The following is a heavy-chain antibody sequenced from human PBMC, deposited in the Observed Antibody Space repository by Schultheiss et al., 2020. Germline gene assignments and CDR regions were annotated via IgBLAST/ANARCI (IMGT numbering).Heavy chain of an antibody. V-gene: IGHV3-13*01. CDR3: ARGLLPAASAVARSWYWGNGMDV. CDR2: IGTAGDT. D-gene: IGHD6-13*01. J-gene: IGHJ6*02. Sequence: GGSLRLSCAASGFTFSSYDMHWVRQATGKGLEWVSAIGTAGDTYYPGSVKGRFTISRENAKNSLYLQMNSLRAGDTAMYYCARGLLPAASAVARSWYWGNGMDVWGQGTTVTVSS. CDR1: GFTFSSYD.